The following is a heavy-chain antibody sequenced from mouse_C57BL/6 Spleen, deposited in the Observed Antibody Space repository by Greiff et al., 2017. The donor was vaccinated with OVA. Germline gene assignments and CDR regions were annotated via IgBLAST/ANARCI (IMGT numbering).Heavy chain of an antibody. CDR2: IYPGSGST. V-gene: IGHV1-55*01. D-gene: IGHD1-1*01. CDR1: GYTFTSYW. J-gene: IGHJ3*01. Sequence: QVQLQQPGAELVKPGASVKMSCKASGYTFTSYWITWVKQRPGQGLEWIGDIYPGSGSTNYNEKFKSKATLTVDTSSSTAYMQLSSLTSEDSAVYYCARHGSSSAGLAYWGQGTLVTVSA. CDR3: ARHGSSSAGLAY.